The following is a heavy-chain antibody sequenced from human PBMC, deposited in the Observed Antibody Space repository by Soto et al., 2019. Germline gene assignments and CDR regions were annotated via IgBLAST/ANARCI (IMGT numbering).Heavy chain of an antibody. J-gene: IGHJ6*02. Sequence: PSETLSLTCTVSGGSISSYYWSWIRQPPGKGLEWIGYIYYSGSTNYNPSLKSRVTISVDTSKNQFSLKLSSVTAADTAVYYCARGESSGYCGVDCYPLDVWGQGTTVTVSS. CDR2: IYYSGST. CDR1: GGSISSYY. D-gene: IGHD2-21*02. CDR3: ARGESSGYCGVDCYPLDV. V-gene: IGHV4-59*01.